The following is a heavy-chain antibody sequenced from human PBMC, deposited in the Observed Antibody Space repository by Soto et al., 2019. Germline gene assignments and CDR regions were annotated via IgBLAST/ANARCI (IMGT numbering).Heavy chain of an antibody. CDR1: GGSVSNYY. CDR3: ARANVGPPGGGSWTMPFDF. D-gene: IGHD2-15*01. CDR2: IYTGGST. Sequence: QVQLQESGPGLVKPSETLSLTCSVSGGSVSNYYWSWFRQPAGKGLEWIGRIYTGGSTNYNPSLKSRVTLSVDTSKNQFPLTLTSVTAADTAVYYCARANVGPPGGGSWTMPFDFWGQGTLVTVSS. V-gene: IGHV4-4*07. J-gene: IGHJ4*02.